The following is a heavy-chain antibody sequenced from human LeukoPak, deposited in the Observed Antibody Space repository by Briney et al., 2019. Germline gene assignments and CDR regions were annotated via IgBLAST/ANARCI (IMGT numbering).Heavy chain of an antibody. CDR3: VDPYES. Sequence: PGGSLRLSCSASGFTFSSYNMHWVRQAPGKGLEYVSVFSCNGDSTYYPDSVKGRFTISRDNSRNTLYLQMSSLRADDTAVYYCVDPYESWGQGTLVTVSS. CDR2: FSCNGDST. J-gene: IGHJ5*02. V-gene: IGHV3-64D*08. D-gene: IGHD3-22*01. CDR1: GFTFSSYN.